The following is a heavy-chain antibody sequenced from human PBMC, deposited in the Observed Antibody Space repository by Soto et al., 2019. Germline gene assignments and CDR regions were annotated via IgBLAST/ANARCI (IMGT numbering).Heavy chain of an antibody. J-gene: IGHJ4*02. Sequence: QVQLQESGPGLVKPSQTLSLTCTVSGGSISSGGYYWSWIRQHPGKGLEWIGYIYYSGSTYYNPSLTRRVTISVDPSKNQFSRKLSSVTAADTAVYYCARSSTSANYFDCWGQGTLVTVSS. CDR3: ARSSTSANYFDC. D-gene: IGHD2-2*01. CDR2: IYYSGST. CDR1: GGSISSGGYY. V-gene: IGHV4-31*03.